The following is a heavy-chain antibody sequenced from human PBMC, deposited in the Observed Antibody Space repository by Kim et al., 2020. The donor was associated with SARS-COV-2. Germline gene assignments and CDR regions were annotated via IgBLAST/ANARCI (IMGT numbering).Heavy chain of an antibody. V-gene: IGHV1-18*01. CDR1: GYTFTDYG. CDR2: ISGYNGNT. J-gene: IGHJ4*02. CDR3: ARVGECGGLCYHDHV. Sequence: ASVKVSCKTSGYTFTDYGISWVRQAPGQGLEWMGWISGYNGNTKYAQKFQGRVTMTRDTSTSTGYMELRSLRSDDTALYYCARVGECGGLCYHDHVWGQGTLVTVSS. D-gene: IGHD2-21*01.